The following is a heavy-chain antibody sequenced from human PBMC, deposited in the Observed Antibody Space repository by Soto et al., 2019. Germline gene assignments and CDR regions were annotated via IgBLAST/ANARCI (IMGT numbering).Heavy chain of an antibody. D-gene: IGHD3-16*01. CDR1: GFTFRSYV. CDR2: TSYDGSDK. CDR3: ARWGTTGGLDV. V-gene: IGHV3-30*19. Sequence: QVQLVESGGGVVQPGTSLRVSCVGSGFTFRSYVIHWVRQAPGKGLEWVALTSYDGSDKYYGASVRGRFTISRDNSRNTVDLQMDSLRLEDTAIYYCARWGTTGGLDVWGQGTLVSVSS. J-gene: IGHJ1*01.